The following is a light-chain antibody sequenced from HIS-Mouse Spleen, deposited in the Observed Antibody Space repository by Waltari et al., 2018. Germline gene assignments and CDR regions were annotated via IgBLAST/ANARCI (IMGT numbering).Light chain of an antibody. J-gene: IGLJ2*01. Sequence: SYELTQPPSVSVSPGQTARITCSGDALPKQYAYWYQQKPGQAPVLGIYKDSERPSGIPERLSGSRSGTTVTLTISGVQAEDEADYYCQSADSSGTYVVFGGGTKLTVL. CDR3: QSADSSGTYVV. CDR1: ALPKQY. V-gene: IGLV3-25*03. CDR2: KDS.